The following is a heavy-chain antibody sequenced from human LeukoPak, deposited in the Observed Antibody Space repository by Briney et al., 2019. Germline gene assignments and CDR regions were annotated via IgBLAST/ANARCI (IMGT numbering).Heavy chain of an antibody. CDR2: ISSGTSYI. J-gene: IGHJ4*02. Sequence: GGSLRLSCAASGFSFISYDMTWVRQAPGKGLEWVSSISSGTSYIYYADSVKGRFTISRDNAKNALYLQMHSLRAEDTAVYYCAVDWYDSSGYGTFDYWGQGTLVTVSS. CDR3: AVDWYDSSGYGTFDY. CDR1: GFSFISYD. D-gene: IGHD3-22*01. V-gene: IGHV3-21*04.